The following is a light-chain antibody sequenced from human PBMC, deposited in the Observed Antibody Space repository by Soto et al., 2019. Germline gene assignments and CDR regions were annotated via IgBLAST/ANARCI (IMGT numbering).Light chain of an antibody. CDR2: EVS. CDR3: SSYTTTNTWV. J-gene: IGLJ3*02. Sequence: QSALTQPASVSGSPGQSTTLSCTGTSSDVGGYNYVSWYQQHPGKAPKLMIYEVSNRPSGVSNRFSGSKSGNTASLTISGLQAEDEADYYCSSYTTTNTWVFGGGTQLTVL. V-gene: IGLV2-14*01. CDR1: SSDVGGYNY.